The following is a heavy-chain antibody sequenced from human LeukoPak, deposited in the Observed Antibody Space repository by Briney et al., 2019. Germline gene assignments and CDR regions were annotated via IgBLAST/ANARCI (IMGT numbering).Heavy chain of an antibody. J-gene: IGHJ4*02. Sequence: GGSLRLSCAASGFTFSSYSMNWVRQAPGKGLEWVSYISSSSSTIYYADSVKGRFTISRDNAKNSLYLQMNSLRAEDTALYYCARGRWAPFDCWGQGTLVTVSS. D-gene: IGHD6-13*01. V-gene: IGHV3-48*01. CDR1: GFTFSSYS. CDR3: ARGRWAPFDC. CDR2: ISSSSSTI.